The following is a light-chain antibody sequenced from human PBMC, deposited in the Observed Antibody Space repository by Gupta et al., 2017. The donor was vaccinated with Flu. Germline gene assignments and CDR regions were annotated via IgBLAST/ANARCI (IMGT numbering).Light chain of an antibody. CDR2: SDN. CDR3: AAWDDSLNGVL. V-gene: IGLV1-44*01. Sequence: QSVLPQPPSVSGTPGPRVAIPGSGSTSNIGSETVHWYQQLPGTAPNLLIYSDNQRPSGVPDRFSGSKSGTSASLAISGLQSEDEADYYCAAWDDSLNGVLFGGGTKLTVL. CDR1: TSNIGSET. J-gene: IGLJ2*01.